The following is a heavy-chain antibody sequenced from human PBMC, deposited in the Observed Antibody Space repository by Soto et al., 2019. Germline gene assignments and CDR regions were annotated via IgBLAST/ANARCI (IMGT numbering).Heavy chain of an antibody. D-gene: IGHD1-1*01. CDR1: GFTFSNYA. J-gene: IGHJ4*01. CDR2: ISSNGHST. CDR3: ARGTTEYYSVY. Sequence: PGGSLRLSCAASGFTFSNYAMHWVRQAPGKGLEYVSTISSNGHSTDYAISVKGRFTISRDNSMNTLYLQMGSLRAEDMAVYFYARGTTEYYSVYLGHATLVSV. V-gene: IGHV3-64*01.